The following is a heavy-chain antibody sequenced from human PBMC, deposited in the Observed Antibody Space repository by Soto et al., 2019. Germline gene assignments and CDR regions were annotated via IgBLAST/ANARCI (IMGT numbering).Heavy chain of an antibody. V-gene: IGHV3-21*01. J-gene: IGHJ5*01. Sequence: GGSLRLSCAASGFTFSNYNMNWVRQAPGKGLGWVSFIGSSTGYIYYADSVKGRFTISRDNAKNSLYLQMNSLRAEDTAVYYCAGGSYYWFDSWGRGTMVTVSS. CDR2: IGSSTGYI. CDR1: GFTFSNYN. CDR3: AGGSYYWFDS. D-gene: IGHD3-10*01.